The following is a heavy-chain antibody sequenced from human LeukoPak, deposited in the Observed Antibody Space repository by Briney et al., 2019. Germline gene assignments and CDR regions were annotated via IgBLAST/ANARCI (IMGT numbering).Heavy chain of an antibody. V-gene: IGHV1-18*01. CDR2: ISAYNGNT. CDR3: ARGARYYGDSYPPNY. J-gene: IGHJ4*02. CDR1: GYTFTSYG. D-gene: IGHD4-17*01. Sequence: ASVKVSCKASGYTFTSYGIGWVRQAPGQGLEWMGWISAYNGNTNYAQKLQGRVTMTTDTSTSTAYMELRSLRSDDTAVYYCARGARYYGDSYPPNYWGQGTLVTVSS.